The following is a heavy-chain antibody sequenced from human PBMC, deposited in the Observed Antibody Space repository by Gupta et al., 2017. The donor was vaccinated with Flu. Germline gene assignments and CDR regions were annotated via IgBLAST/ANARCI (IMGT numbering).Heavy chain of an antibody. D-gene: IGHD3-3*01. J-gene: IGHJ4*02. Sequence: EVQMVESGGGLVQPGRSLRLSCTASGFTTGNDAISWVRQAHGKGLQWVGFIRTNPYGEETQYAASVKGRFTISRDDSKNIAYLQMSSLTSEDTATYYCTREHDVGIFPVVDPFDYWGPGTLVTVSS. CDR1: GFTTGNDA. V-gene: IGHV3-49*04. CDR3: TREHDVGIFPVVDPFDY. CDR2: IRTNPYGEET.